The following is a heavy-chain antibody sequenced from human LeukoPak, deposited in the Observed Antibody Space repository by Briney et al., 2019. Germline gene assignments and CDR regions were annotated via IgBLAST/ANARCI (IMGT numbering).Heavy chain of an antibody. Sequence: GGSLRLSCAASGFTFSSYWMHWVRQAPGKGLVWVSRINSDGSSTSYADSAKGRFTISRDNAKNTLYLQMNSLRAEDTAVYYCARDTAMVYWYFDLWGRGTLVTVSS. V-gene: IGHV3-74*01. J-gene: IGHJ2*01. CDR3: ARDTAMVYWYFDL. D-gene: IGHD5-18*01. CDR2: INSDGSST. CDR1: GFTFSSYW.